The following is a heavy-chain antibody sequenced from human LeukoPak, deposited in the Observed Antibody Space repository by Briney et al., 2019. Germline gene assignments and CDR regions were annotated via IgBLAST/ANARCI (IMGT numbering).Heavy chain of an antibody. D-gene: IGHD6-6*01. Sequence: PGGSLRLSCAASGFTFDDYAMHWVRQAPGKGLEWVSGISWNSGSIGYAESVKSRFTISRDNAKNPLYLQMNSLRAEDTALYYCAKDITSAWYYYYGMDVWGQGTTVTVSS. V-gene: IGHV3-9*01. CDR1: GFTFDDYA. CDR2: ISWNSGSI. J-gene: IGHJ6*02. CDR3: AKDITSAWYYYYGMDV.